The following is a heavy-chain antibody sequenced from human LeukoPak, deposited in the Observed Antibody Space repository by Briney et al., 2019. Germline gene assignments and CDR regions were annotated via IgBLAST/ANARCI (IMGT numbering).Heavy chain of an antibody. D-gene: IGHD6-13*01. J-gene: IGHJ4*02. CDR2: IRGNGGST. CDR3: AKDSGIAPTGTGYFDY. Sequence: GGSLRLSCAASGFTLDDYAMHWVRQTPGKGLEWVSLIRGNGGSTYYTDSVKGRFTISRDNTKNSLYLQMNSLRTEDTAFYYCAKDSGIAPTGTGYFDYWGQGTLVTVSS. V-gene: IGHV3-43*02. CDR1: GFTLDDYA.